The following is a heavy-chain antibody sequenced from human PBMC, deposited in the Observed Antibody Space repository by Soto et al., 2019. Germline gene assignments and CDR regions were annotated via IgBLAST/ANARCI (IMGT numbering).Heavy chain of an antibody. CDR2: ISNTSRTK. CDR3: ARDGNRGYDMDV. D-gene: IGHD1-1*01. Sequence: EVQVVESGGGLIQPGGSLRLSCAGSGFDFSKYNMDWVRQAPGKWLEWISYISNTSRTKFYADSVKGRFTISRDNARNSLFLEMNSLRDEDTAVYYCARDGNRGYDMDVWGQGTTVTVSS. V-gene: IGHV3-48*02. J-gene: IGHJ6*02. CDR1: GFDFSKYN.